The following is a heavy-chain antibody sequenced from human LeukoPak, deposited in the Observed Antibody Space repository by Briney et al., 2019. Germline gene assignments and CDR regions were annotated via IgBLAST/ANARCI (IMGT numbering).Heavy chain of an antibody. CDR3: ARESVRGGFDY. CDR1: GFTFISYS. Sequence: PGGSLRLSCAASGFTFISYSMNWVRQAPGKGLEWVSSISSSSSYIYYADSVKGRFTISRDNAKNSLYLQINSLRAEDTAVYYCARESVRGGFDYWGQGTLVTVSS. CDR2: ISSSSSYI. J-gene: IGHJ4*02. V-gene: IGHV3-21*01. D-gene: IGHD6-25*01.